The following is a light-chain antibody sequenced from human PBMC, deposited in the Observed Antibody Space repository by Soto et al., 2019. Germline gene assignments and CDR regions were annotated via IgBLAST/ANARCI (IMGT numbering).Light chain of an antibody. CDR3: AAWDDSLRGV. CDR1: SSNIGSNY. J-gene: IGLJ3*02. CDR2: RNN. V-gene: IGLV1-47*01. Sequence: QSVLTQPPSASGTHGLRVTISCSGSSSNIGSNYVYWYQQLPGTAPKLLIYRNNQRPSGVPDRFSGSKSGTSASLAISGLRSEDEADYYCAAWDDSLRGVFGGGTKLTVL.